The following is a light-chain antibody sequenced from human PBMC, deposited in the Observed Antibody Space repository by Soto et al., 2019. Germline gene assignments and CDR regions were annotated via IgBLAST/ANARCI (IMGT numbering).Light chain of an antibody. CDR2: EVS. V-gene: IGLV2-14*01. CDR1: SSDVCAYNF. CDR3: SSYTTSITRVV. J-gene: IGLJ2*01. Sequence: QSALTQPASVSGSPGQSITISCTGTSSDVCAYNFVSWYQQHPGKAPKLMIYEVSNRPSGVSNRFSGSKSGNTASLTISGLQAEDEADYYCSSYTTSITRVVFGGGTKLTVL.